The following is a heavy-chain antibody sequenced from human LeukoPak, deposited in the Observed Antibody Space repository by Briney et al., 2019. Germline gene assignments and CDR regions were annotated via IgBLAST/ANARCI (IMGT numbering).Heavy chain of an antibody. CDR3: ARSSGYCSSTSCYGFDY. V-gene: IGHV5-51*01. CDR2: IYPGDSDT. CDR1: GYSFTSYW. D-gene: IGHD2-2*01. J-gene: IGHJ4*02. Sequence: GESLKISCKGSGYSFTSYWIGWVRPMPGKGLEWMGIIYPGDSDTRYSPSFQGQVTISADKSISTAYLQWSSLKTSDTAMYYCARSSGYCSSTSCYGFDYWGQGTLVTVSS.